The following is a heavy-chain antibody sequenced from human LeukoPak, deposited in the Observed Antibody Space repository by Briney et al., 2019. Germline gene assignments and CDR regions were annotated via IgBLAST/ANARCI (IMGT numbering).Heavy chain of an antibody. J-gene: IGHJ4*02. CDR1: GFTFDGHT. V-gene: IGHV3-43*01. D-gene: IGHD3-22*01. CDR3: AKESQYYYDTGASYYFDH. CDR2: ISWDGGRT. Sequence: PGGSLRLSCAASGFTFDGHTMHWVRQVTGKGLQWVSLISWDGGRTVYADFVKGRFNISRDNSRNSLYLQMNSLTTEDTALYYCAKESQYYYDTGASYYFDHWGQGALVTVSS.